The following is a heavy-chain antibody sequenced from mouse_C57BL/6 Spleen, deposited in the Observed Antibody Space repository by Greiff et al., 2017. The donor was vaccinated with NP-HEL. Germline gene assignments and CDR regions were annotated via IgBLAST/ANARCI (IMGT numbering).Heavy chain of an antibody. J-gene: IGHJ3*01. Sequence: VNVVESGPGLVQPSQSLSITCTVSGFSLTSYGVHWVRQSPGKGLEWLGVIWSGGSTDYNAAFISRLSISKDNSKSQVFFKMNSLQADDTAIYYCARTKRSTMITTGAYWGQGTLVTVSA. CDR3: ARTKRSTMITTGAY. CDR1: GFSLTSYG. CDR2: IWSGGST. D-gene: IGHD2-4*01. V-gene: IGHV2-2*01.